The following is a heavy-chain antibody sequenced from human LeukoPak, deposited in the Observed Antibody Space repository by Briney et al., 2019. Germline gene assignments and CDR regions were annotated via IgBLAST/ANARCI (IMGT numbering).Heavy chain of an antibody. Sequence: LRLSCAASGFTFSDYYMSWIRQAPRDALEGASYIRSSGSTIYYADSVKGRFTISRDNAKNSLYLQMNSLRAEDTAVYYCARDLEPGIAAAGSPFDYWGQGTLVTVSS. V-gene: IGHV3-11*04. J-gene: IGHJ4*02. CDR3: ARDLEPGIAAAGSPFDY. CDR2: IRSSGSTI. D-gene: IGHD6-13*01. CDR1: GFTFSDYY.